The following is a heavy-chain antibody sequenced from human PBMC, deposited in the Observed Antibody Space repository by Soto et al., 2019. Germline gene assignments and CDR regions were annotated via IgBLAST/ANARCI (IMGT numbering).Heavy chain of an antibody. CDR2: ISSSSSTI. CDR3: ARNPSLDGLNWFDP. V-gene: IGHV3-48*01. Sequence: EVQLVESGGGLVQPGGSLRLSCAASGFTFRSYSMNWVRQAPGKGLEWVSYISSSSSTIYYADSVKGRFTISRDNAKNSLYLQMNSLRAEDTAVYYCARNPSLDGLNWFDPWGQGTLVTVS. CDR1: GFTFRSYS. J-gene: IGHJ5*02. D-gene: IGHD3-3*01.